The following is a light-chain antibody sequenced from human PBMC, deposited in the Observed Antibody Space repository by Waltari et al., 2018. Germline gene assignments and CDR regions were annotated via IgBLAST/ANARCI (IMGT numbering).Light chain of an antibody. CDR1: QSGSNY. V-gene: IGKV3-11*01. CDR3: QQRASWPNT. Sequence: EIVLTQSPATLSLSPGEGATLSCRASQSGSNYLAWYQQKPGQAPRLLIYGTYNRATGIPARFSGSGSGTDFTLTISSLEPEDVAVYYCQQRASWPNTFGQGTKLEIK. CDR2: GTY. J-gene: IGKJ2*01.